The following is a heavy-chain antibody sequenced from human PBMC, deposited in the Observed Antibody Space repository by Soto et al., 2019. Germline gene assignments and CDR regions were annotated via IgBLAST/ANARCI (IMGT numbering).Heavy chain of an antibody. CDR3: ARTGTEPYYFDY. CDR2: IYYSGST. Sequence: SETLSLTCTVSGGSISSGGYYWSWIRQHPGKGLEWIGYIYYSGSTYYNPSLKSRVTISVDTSKNQFSLKLSSVTAADTAVYYWARTGTEPYYFDYWGQGTLVTVSS. V-gene: IGHV4-31*03. D-gene: IGHD1-1*01. CDR1: GGSISSGGYY. J-gene: IGHJ4*02.